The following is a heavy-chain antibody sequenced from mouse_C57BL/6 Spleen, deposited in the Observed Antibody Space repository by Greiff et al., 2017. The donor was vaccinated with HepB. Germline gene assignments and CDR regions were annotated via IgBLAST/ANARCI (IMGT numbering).Heavy chain of an antibody. CDR1: GYTFTSYW. Sequence: QVQLQQPGAELVKPGASVKMSCKASGYTFTSYWITWVKQRPGQGLEWIGDIYPGSGSTNYNEKFKSKATLTVDTSSRTAYMQLSSLTSEDSAVYYCARRYYYGSTWFAYWGQGTLVTVSA. D-gene: IGHD1-1*01. CDR2: IYPGSGST. V-gene: IGHV1-55*01. J-gene: IGHJ3*01. CDR3: ARRYYYGSTWFAY.